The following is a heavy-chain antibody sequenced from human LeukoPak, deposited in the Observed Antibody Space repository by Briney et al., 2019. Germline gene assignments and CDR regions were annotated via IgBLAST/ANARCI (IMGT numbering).Heavy chain of an antibody. CDR3: ARGFQWYAFDI. V-gene: IGHV4-39*07. CDR1: GGSISSSSYY. CDR2: IYYSGST. J-gene: IGHJ3*02. Sequence: KPSETLSLTCAVSGGSISSSSYYWGWIRQPPGKGLEWIGSIYYSGSTYYNPSLKSRVTISVDTSKNQFSLKLSSVTAADTAVYYCARGFQWYAFDIWGQGTMVTVSS. D-gene: IGHD2-15*01.